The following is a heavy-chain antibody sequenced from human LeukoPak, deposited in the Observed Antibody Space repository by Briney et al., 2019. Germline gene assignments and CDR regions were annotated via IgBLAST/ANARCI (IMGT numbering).Heavy chain of an antibody. V-gene: IGHV3-7*01. J-gene: IGHJ4*02. CDR2: INEDGSAK. CDR1: GFTFSTPW. CDR3: VKDDGGAFYIH. D-gene: IGHD4-23*01. Sequence: GSLRLSCAASGFTFSTPWMTWVRQAPGKGLEWVANINEDGSAKYYVDSLKGRFTISRDNAKNSVYLQMNSLRAEDTAVYFCVKDDGGAFYIHWGQGTLVTVSS.